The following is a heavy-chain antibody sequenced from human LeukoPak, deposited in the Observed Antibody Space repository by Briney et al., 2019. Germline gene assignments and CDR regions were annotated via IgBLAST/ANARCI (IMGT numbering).Heavy chain of an antibody. CDR2: ISYDGSNK. Sequence: GGSLRLSCAASGFTFSSYCMHWVRQAPGKGLEWVAVISYDGSNKYYAASVKGRFTISRDNSKNTMYLQMNSLRAEDTAVYYCAKGRYSSSWLDAFDIWGQGTMVTVSS. J-gene: IGHJ3*02. CDR1: GFTFSSYC. D-gene: IGHD6-13*01. V-gene: IGHV3-30*18. CDR3: AKGRYSSSWLDAFDI.